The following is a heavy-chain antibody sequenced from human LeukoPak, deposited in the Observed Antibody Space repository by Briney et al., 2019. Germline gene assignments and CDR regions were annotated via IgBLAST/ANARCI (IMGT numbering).Heavy chain of an antibody. J-gene: IGHJ4*02. CDR3: AKDPDIVATIAAD. CDR2: ISYDGSNK. D-gene: IGHD5-12*01. CDR1: GFTFSSYG. V-gene: IGHV3-30*18. Sequence: PGGSLRLSCAASGFTFSSYGMHWVRQAPGKGLEWVAVISYDGSNKYYADSVKGRFTISRDNSKNTLYLQMNSLRAEDTAVYYCAKDPDIVATIAADWGQGTLVTVSS.